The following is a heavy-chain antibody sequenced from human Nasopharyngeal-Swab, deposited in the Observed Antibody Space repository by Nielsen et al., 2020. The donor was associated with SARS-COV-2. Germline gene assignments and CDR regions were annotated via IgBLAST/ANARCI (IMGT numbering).Heavy chain of an antibody. V-gene: IGHV3-7*03. J-gene: IGHJ4*02. D-gene: IGHD3-22*01. CDR1: GFTFKSYA. Sequence: GESLKISCAASGFTFKSYAMSWVRQAPGKGLEWVANIKPDGSEQNYLDSVKGRFTISRDNARNSLYLQINSLRAEDTAMYYCARESVSITTYIDHWGQGTLVTVSS. CDR2: IKPDGSEQ. CDR3: ARESVSITTYIDH.